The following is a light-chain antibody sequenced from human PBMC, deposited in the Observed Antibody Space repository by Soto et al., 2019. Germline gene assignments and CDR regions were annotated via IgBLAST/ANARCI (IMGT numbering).Light chain of an antibody. V-gene: IGKV3-11*01. CDR2: DAF. Sequence: EIVLTQSPATLSLSPGERATLSCRASETISNRLAWYQHIPGQAPRLLTYDAFSRATGIPARFSGGGSGTDFTLTISSLEPEDFGVYYCQQYNNWPPSTFGQGTKVDIK. CDR3: QQYNNWPPST. J-gene: IGKJ1*01. CDR1: ETISNR.